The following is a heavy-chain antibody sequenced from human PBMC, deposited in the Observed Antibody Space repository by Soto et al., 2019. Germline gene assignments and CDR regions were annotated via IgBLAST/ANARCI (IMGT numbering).Heavy chain of an antibody. CDR1: GGSISSSSYY. Sequence: SETLSLTCTVSGGSISSSSYYWGWIRQPPGKGLEWIGSIYYSGSTYYNPSLKSRVTISVDTSRNQFFLKLSSVTAADTAVYYCARTRGGYDFWSGYFSGSTGYYFDYWGQGTLVTVSS. V-gene: IGHV4-39*01. CDR2: IYYSGST. D-gene: IGHD3-3*01. J-gene: IGHJ4*02. CDR3: ARTRGGYDFWSGYFSGSTGYYFDY.